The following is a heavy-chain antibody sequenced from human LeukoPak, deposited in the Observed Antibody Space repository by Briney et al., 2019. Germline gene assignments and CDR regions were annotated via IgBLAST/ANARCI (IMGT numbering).Heavy chain of an antibody. J-gene: IGHJ5*02. V-gene: IGHV3-74*01. D-gene: IGHD4-11*01. Sequence: GGSLRLSCAASGFNLRDYWMHWVRQAPGKGLVWVSRLGTDGTYTNYADSVTGRFTISRDNAKNTLYLQMDSLRAEDTSFYYCVRDPSNSVYWFDLWGQGHLVTVSS. CDR1: GFNLRDYW. CDR2: LGTDGTYT. CDR3: VRDPSNSVYWFDL.